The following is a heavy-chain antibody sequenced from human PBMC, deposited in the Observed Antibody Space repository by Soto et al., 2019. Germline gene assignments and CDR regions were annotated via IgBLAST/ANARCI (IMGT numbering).Heavy chain of an antibody. V-gene: IGHV7-4-1*01. CDR2: INPNTVNP. D-gene: IGHD1-26*01. Sequence: QVQLVQSGSESMQPGASVKVSCKGSGYNFNSHAINWLRQAPGQVLEWMGWINPNTVNPTYEQGFTGRFVISVDTSVSTVYLQIFSLKADDSAVYYCARDRASGSFDYWGQGTLVTVSS. CDR3: ARDRASGSFDY. J-gene: IGHJ4*02. CDR1: GYNFNSHA.